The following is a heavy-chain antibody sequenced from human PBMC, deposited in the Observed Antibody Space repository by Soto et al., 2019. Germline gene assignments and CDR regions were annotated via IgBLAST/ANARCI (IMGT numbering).Heavy chain of an antibody. V-gene: IGHV3-23*01. J-gene: IGHJ2*01. Sequence: EVQVLESGGGLVQPGGSLRLSCAGSGFTFINYAMNWVRQAPGKGLEWVSSISGGGDAAFFPDSVRGRFTISRDNSKNTVTLQMNSLAVDYTAVYYCAKKILGSTTRPNYWYFDLWGRCTLVTVSS. D-gene: IGHD7-27*01. CDR3: AKKILGSTTRPNYWYFDL. CDR1: GFTFINYA. CDR2: ISGGGDAA.